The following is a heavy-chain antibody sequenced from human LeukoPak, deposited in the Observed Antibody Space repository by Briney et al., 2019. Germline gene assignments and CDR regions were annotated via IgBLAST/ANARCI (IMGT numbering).Heavy chain of an antibody. CDR3: AKVDIVVVPAAMPRGYYYYMDV. D-gene: IGHD2-2*01. V-gene: IGHV3-30*02. CDR1: GFTFSSYG. Sequence: GRSLRLSCAASGFTFSSYGMHWVRQAPGKGLEWVAFIRYDGSNKYYADSVKGRFTISRDNSKNTLYLQMNSLRAEDTAVYYCAKVDIVVVPAAMPRGYYYYMDVWGKGTTVTVSS. J-gene: IGHJ6*03. CDR2: IRYDGSNK.